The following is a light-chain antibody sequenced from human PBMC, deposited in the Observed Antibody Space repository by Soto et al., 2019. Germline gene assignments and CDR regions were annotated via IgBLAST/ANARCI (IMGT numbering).Light chain of an antibody. CDR1: QSISSY. J-gene: IGKJ1*01. CDR2: AAS. CDR3: QQSYSTPRT. Sequence: DIQMTQSPSSLSASVGDRATITCRASQSISSYLNWYQQTPGKAPKLLIYAASSLQSGVPSRFSGSGYGTDFTLTISSLQPEDFATYYCQQSYSTPRTFGQGTKVEIK. V-gene: IGKV1-39*01.